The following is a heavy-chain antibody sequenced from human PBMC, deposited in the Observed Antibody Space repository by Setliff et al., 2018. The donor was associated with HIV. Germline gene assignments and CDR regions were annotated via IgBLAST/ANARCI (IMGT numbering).Heavy chain of an antibody. D-gene: IGHD6-13*01. Sequence: PSETLSLTCTVSGGSISSGAYYWTWIRQPPGKGLEWIGEINHSGSPKYNPSLKSRVTISVDTSKNQFSLKLSSVTAADTAVYYCAGVVGQVGSNWYNYYYYMDVWAKGTTVTVSS. CDR2: INHSGSP. CDR3: AGVVGQVGSNWYNYYYYMDV. V-gene: IGHV4-39*01. J-gene: IGHJ6*03. CDR1: GGSISSGAYY.